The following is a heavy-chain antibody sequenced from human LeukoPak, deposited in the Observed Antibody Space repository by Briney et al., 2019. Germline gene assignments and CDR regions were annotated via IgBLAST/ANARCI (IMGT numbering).Heavy chain of an antibody. J-gene: IGHJ6*03. V-gene: IGHV1-69*13. D-gene: IGHD2/OR15-2a*01. CDR3: ARPIVRDTLARDYYYYMDV. CDR1: GGTFSSYA. CDR2: IIPIFGTA. Sequence: GASVKVSCKASGGTFSSYAISWVRQAPGQGLEWMGGIIPIFGTANYAQKFQGRVTITADESTSTAYMELSSLRSEDTAVYYCARPIVRDTLARDYYYYMDVWGKGTTVTVSS.